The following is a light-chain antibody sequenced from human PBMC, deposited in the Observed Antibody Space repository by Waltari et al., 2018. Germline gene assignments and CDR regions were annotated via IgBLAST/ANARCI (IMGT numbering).Light chain of an antibody. CDR2: TAS. CDR1: QTIDNW. J-gene: IGKJ4*01. Sequence: DIQMTQSPSSASASVGHSVTMLCQARQTIDNWLAWYHQKPGKGPKLLIYTASTLQTGVPSRFSASGSGTEFTLTISSLQPADSAIYYCQQHKSFPLTFGGGTKVEIK. V-gene: IGKV1-12*01. CDR3: QQHKSFPLT.